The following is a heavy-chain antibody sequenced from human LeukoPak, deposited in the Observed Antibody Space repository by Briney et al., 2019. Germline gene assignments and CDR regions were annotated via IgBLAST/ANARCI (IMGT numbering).Heavy chain of an antibody. CDR1: GGFISGYY. D-gene: IGHD6-13*01. V-gene: IGHV4-4*09. J-gene: IGHJ4*02. CDR2: IYTSGST. CDR3: ARCSSSRYANFDY. Sequence: SETLSLTCTVSGGFISGYYWSWIRQPPGKGLEWIGYIYTSGSTNYNPSLKSRVNISVGTSKNQFSLNLTSVTAADTAVYYCARCSSSRYANFDYWGQGTLVTVSS.